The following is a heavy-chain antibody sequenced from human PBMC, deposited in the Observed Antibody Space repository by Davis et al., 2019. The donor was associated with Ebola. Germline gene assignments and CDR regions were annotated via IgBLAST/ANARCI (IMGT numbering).Heavy chain of an antibody. J-gene: IGHJ4*02. CDR1: GGSISSGGYY. V-gene: IGHV4-31*03. CDR3: ARDGQWLALGAPSFDY. CDR2: IYYSGST. D-gene: IGHD6-19*01. Sequence: MPSETLSLTCTVSGGSISSGGYYWSWNRQHPGKGLEWIGYIYYSGSTYYNPSLKSRVTISVDKSKNQFSLKLSSVTAADTAVYYCARDGQWLALGAPSFDYWGQGTLVTVSS.